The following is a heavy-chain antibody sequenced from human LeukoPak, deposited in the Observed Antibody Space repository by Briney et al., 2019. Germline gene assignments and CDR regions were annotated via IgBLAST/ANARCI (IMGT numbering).Heavy chain of an antibody. J-gene: IGHJ6*03. CDR1: GFTVSSNY. Sequence: GSLRLSCAASGFTVSSNYMTWIRQPPGKGLEWIGEINHSGSTNYNPSLKSRVTISVDTSKNQFSLKLSSVTAADTAVYYCARGRFNLRRYYMDVWGKGTTVTVSS. CDR3: ARGRFNLRRYYMDV. V-gene: IGHV4-34*01. CDR2: INHSGST. D-gene: IGHD6-25*01.